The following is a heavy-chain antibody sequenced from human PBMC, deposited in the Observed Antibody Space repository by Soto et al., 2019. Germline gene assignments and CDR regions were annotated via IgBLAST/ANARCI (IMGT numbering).Heavy chain of an antibody. V-gene: IGHV1-24*01. Sequence: ASVKVSCKVSGYTLTELSMHWVRQAPGKGLEWMGGFDPEDGETIYAQKFQGRVTMTEDTSTDTAYMELSSLRSEDTAVYYCATLMVRGVIPSDAFDIWGQGTMVTVSS. CDR1: GYTLTELS. CDR2: FDPEDGET. J-gene: IGHJ3*02. D-gene: IGHD3-10*01. CDR3: ATLMVRGVIPSDAFDI.